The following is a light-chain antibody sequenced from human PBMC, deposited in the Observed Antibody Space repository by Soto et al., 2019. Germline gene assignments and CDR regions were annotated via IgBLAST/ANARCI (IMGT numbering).Light chain of an antibody. V-gene: IGKV4-1*01. Sequence: IVMTQSPDSLAVSLGERATINCTSSQSVLYSSNNNNYLAWYQQKPGQPPKLLFYWASTRESVVPDRFSGSRSGTEFTLNIISLQAEDVAGYYCQQYYSTPWTFGQGTKVEIK. CDR3: QQYYSTPWT. CDR1: QSVLYSSNNNNY. J-gene: IGKJ1*01. CDR2: WAS.